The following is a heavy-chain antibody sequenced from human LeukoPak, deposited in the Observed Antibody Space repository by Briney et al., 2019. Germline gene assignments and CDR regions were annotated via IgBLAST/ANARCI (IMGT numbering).Heavy chain of an antibody. J-gene: IGHJ4*02. CDR3: ARELGSSWWGGFDY. CDR1: GFTFSSYS. Sequence: GGSLRLSCAASGFTFSSYSMNWVRQAPGKGLEWVSSISSSSSYIYYADSVKGRFTISRDNAKNSLYLQMNSLRAEDTALYYCARELGSSWWGGFDYWGQGTLVTVSS. D-gene: IGHD6-13*01. CDR2: ISSSSSYI. V-gene: IGHV3-21*04.